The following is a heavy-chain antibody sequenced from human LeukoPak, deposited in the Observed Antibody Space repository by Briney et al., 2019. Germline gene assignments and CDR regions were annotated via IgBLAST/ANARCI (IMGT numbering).Heavy chain of an antibody. V-gene: IGHV4-39*01. Sequence: PSETLSLTCTLSSGSISSSSYYWGWIRQPPGKGLEWIGSIYYSGSTYYIPSLKSRVTISVDTSKHQFSLKLSSVTAADTAVYYCARQPRYCSGGSCLDDAFDIWGQGTMVTVSS. D-gene: IGHD2-15*01. CDR1: SGSISSSSYY. CDR3: ARQPRYCSGGSCLDDAFDI. J-gene: IGHJ3*02. CDR2: IYYSGST.